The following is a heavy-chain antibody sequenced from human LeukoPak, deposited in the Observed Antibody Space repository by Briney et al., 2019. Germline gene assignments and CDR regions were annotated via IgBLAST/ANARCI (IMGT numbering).Heavy chain of an antibody. J-gene: IGHJ4*02. CDR3: AKEGARFTMVRGVITD. D-gene: IGHD3-10*01. CDR2: ISYDGSNK. V-gene: IGHV3-30*18. CDR1: GFTFSSYS. Sequence: GGSLRLSCAASGFTFSSYSMNWVRQAPGKGLEWVAVISYDGSNKYYADSVKGRFTISRDNSKNTLYLQMNSLRAEDTAVYYCAKEGARFTMVRGVITDWGQGTLVTVSS.